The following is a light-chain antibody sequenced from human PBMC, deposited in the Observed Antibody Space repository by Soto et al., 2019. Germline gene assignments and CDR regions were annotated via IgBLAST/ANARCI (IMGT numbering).Light chain of an antibody. CDR2: LTS. CDR1: QAVNTR. Sequence: EIVLTQSPATLSAFPGDRLTLSCRASQAVNTRLAWYQHKPGQAPRLLIYLTSNRAAGVPSRFSAWGSETDFTLTISDVQPVDFAVYYCHQRQSWPRTFGQGTKVDIK. J-gene: IGKJ1*01. CDR3: HQRQSWPRT. V-gene: IGKV3-11*01.